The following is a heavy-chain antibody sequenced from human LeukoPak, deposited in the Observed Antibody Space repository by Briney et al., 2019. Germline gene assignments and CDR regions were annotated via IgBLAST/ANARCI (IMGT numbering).Heavy chain of an antibody. CDR2: IASDGSST. J-gene: IGHJ4*02. D-gene: IGHD4-23*01. Sequence: GGSLRLSCAASGFTFSSYWMNWVRQAPGKGLVWVSRIASDGSSTTYADSVKGRFSISRDNAKNTLYLQMNSLRVEDTAVFYCARGRPHGNDYWGQGTLVTVSS. CDR1: GFTFSSYW. V-gene: IGHV3-74*01. CDR3: ARGRPHGNDY.